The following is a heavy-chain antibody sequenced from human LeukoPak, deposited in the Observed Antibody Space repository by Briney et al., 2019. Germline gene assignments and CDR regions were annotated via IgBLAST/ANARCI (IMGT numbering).Heavy chain of an antibody. J-gene: IGHJ3*01. CDR3: ATFRFLGT. CDR2: ISNDGSRK. D-gene: IGHD3-3*01. V-gene: IGHV3-30*03. Sequence: GGSLRLSCAPSGFTFSRHGMHWVRQAPGKGLEWVAIISNDGSRKYYAHSVEGRFTISRDNVKNSLCLQMNSLRAEDTAIYYCATFRFLGTWGQGTMVTVSP. CDR1: GFTFSRHG.